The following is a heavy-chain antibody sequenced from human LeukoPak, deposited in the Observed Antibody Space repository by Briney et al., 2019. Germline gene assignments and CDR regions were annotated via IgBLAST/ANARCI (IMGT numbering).Heavy chain of an antibody. CDR2: ISGSGGVT. Sequence: GGSLRLSCAASRFTFSSYAMSWVRQAPGKGLEWFSAISGSGGVTYYADSVKGRFTISRDNSKNALYLQMNSLRAEDTAVYYCAREIPYFYDSSPYWDAFDIWGQGTMVTVSS. J-gene: IGHJ3*02. CDR3: AREIPYFYDSSPYWDAFDI. V-gene: IGHV3-23*01. D-gene: IGHD3-22*01. CDR1: RFTFSSYA.